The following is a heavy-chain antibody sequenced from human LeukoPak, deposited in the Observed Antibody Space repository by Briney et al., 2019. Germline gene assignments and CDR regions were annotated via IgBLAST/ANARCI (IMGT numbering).Heavy chain of an antibody. CDR2: MIPKSGKT. V-gene: IGHV1-8*01. CDR3: ARGLYIDEQLVGGFDP. Sequence: ASVKVSCKPSGYGFVLFDINWVRQAPGQGLEWMAWMIPKSGKTAYAQKFEGRLTLTRDITTSIAYMELNNLTSEDTALYFCARGLYIDEQLVGGFDPWGRGTLVTVSS. D-gene: IGHD1/OR15-1a*01. CDR1: GYGFVLFD. J-gene: IGHJ5*02.